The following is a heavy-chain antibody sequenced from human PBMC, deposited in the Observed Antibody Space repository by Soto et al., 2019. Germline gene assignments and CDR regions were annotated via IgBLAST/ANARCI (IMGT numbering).Heavy chain of an antibody. CDR1: GGTFANFI. D-gene: IGHD6-6*01. CDR3: ARNGTYSSSLSQYSGMDV. Sequence: QVQLVQSGAEVKEPGSSVKVSCKASGGTFANFIMNWVRQTPGQGLEWMGGIVPMFGTATYAEKFKGRVTISATESTSTAYMELTSMRSEDTALYYCARNGTYSSSLSQYSGMDVWGQGTTVTVS. J-gene: IGHJ6*02. CDR2: IVPMFGTA. V-gene: IGHV1-69*01.